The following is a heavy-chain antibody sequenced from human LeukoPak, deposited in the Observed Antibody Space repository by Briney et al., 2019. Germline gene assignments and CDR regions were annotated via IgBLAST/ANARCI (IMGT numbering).Heavy chain of an antibody. Sequence: PGGSLTLSCGVSGFPYSKYWVTWVRQARGKGLEGVANIKQDVSEKNYVASVKGRFTISRDNAKNSLYLQMNSLRAEDTAVYYCARGYSSSYGSSGYYSYWGQGTLVTVSS. J-gene: IGHJ4*02. CDR2: IKQDVSEK. V-gene: IGHV3-7*04. CDR3: ARGYSSSYGSSGYYSY. CDR1: GFPYSKYW. D-gene: IGHD3-22*01.